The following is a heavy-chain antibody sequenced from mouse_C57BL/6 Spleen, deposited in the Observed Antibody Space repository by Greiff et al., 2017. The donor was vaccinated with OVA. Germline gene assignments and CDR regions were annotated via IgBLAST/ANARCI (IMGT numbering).Heavy chain of an antibody. CDR3: ARSRFYYSTPDWFAY. CDR1: GFNIKNTY. D-gene: IGHD2-5*01. J-gene: IGHJ3*01. V-gene: IGHV14-3*01. Sequence: VQLQQSVAELVRPGASVKLSCTASGFNIKNTYMHWVKQRPEQGLEWIGRIDPANGNTKYAPKFQGKATLTAATSSNTAYLQLSSLTSEDTAIYYCARSRFYYSTPDWFAYWGQGTLVTVSA. CDR2: IDPANGNT.